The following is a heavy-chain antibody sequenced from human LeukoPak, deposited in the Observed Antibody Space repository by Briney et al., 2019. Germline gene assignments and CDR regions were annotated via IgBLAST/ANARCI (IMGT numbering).Heavy chain of an antibody. CDR1: GFAFSSYW. J-gene: IGHJ4*02. Sequence: GGSLRLSCAASGFAFSSYWMHWVRQVPGKGLVWVSRITSDGRSTSSADSVRGRFTISRDNAKNTLYLQMNSLRAEDTAVYYCARGTPTSGDYWGQGTLVTVSS. CDR2: ITSDGRST. CDR3: ARGTPTSGDY. D-gene: IGHD1-14*01. V-gene: IGHV3-74*01.